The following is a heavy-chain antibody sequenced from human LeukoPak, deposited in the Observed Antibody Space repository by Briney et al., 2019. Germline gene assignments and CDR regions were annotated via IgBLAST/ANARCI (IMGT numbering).Heavy chain of an antibody. D-gene: IGHD4-17*01. CDR3: ARPDYVAHESAFDI. J-gene: IGHJ3*02. CDR1: GFTLSRYS. Sequence: GGPLRLSCTASGFTLSRYSINWVRQSPGKGLEWVSYISRSSSTIYYADSVKRLFTISRENANNTRYLQMNTLRAEDTAVYYCARPDYVAHESAFDIWGQETMVTVSS. V-gene: IGHV3-48*01. CDR2: ISRSSSTI.